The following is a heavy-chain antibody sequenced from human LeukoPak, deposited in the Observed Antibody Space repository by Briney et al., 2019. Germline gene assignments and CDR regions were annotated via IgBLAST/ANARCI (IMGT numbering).Heavy chain of an antibody. V-gene: IGHV1-2*02. CDR2: INPNSGGT. CDR3: ARDRGSSGYSAY. J-gene: IGHJ4*02. D-gene: IGHD3-22*01. CDR1: GYTFTGYY. Sequence: GASVKVSCKASGYTFTGYYMHWVRQAPGQGLEWMGWINPNSGGTNYAQKFQGRVTMTRDTSISTAYMEMSRLRSGDTAVYFCARDRGSSGYSAYWGQGTLVTVSS.